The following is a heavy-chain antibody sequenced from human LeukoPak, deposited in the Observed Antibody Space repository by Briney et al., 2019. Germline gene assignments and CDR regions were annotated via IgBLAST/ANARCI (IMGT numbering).Heavy chain of an antibody. CDR1: GFTFSSYG. D-gene: IGHD2-2*01. CDR3: AKPRGYCSSTSCLYFDY. Sequence: GGSLRLSCAASGFTFSSYGMHWVRQAPGKGLEWVAFIRYDGSNKYYADSVKGRFTISRDNSKNTLYLQMNSLRAEDTAVYYCAKPRGYCSSTSCLYFDYWGQGTLVTVSS. CDR2: IRYDGSNK. V-gene: IGHV3-30*02. J-gene: IGHJ4*02.